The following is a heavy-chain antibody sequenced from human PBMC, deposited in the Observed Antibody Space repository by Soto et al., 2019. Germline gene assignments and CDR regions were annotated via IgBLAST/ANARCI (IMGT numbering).Heavy chain of an antibody. CDR2: INPNGGYT. V-gene: IGHV1-46*04. CDR1: GYDFFKYN. CDR3: TRADSDVVILPDVRPLFDL. D-gene: IGHD2-21*02. J-gene: IGHJ4*02. Sequence: QVQLVQSGAEVKKPGASVKVSCKTSGYDFFKYNMHWVRQAPGQGLEWMGVINPNGGYTRHAQKLQDRVIMTRDTSAKIVYMELSGMTSEDTAMYYCTRADSDVVILPDVRPLFDLWGQGALVTVSS.